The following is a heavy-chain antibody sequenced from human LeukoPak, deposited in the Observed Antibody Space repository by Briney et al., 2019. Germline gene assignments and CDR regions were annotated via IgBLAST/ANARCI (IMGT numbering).Heavy chain of an antibody. Sequence: SGGSLRLSCAASGFTFSSYAMSWVRQPPGKGLEWVSAISGSGGSTYYADSVKGRFAISRDNSKNTPYLQMNSLRAEDTAVYYCANVIAATTVWGQGTLVTVSA. CDR1: GFTFSSYA. D-gene: IGHD2-15*01. V-gene: IGHV3-23*01. CDR2: ISGSGGST. J-gene: IGHJ4*02. CDR3: ANVIAATTV.